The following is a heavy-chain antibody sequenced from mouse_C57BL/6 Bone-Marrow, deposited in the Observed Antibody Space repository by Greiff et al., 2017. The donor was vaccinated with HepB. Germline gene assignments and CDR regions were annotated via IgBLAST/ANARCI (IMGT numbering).Heavy chain of an antibody. CDR2: IWSGGST. CDR3: AGGLRRRGFAY. V-gene: IGHV2-2*01. Sequence: VQLQQSGPGLVQPSQRLSITCTVSGFSLTSYGVHWVRQSPGKGLEWLGVIWSGGSTDYNAAVISRLSISKDNSKSQVFFKMNSLQADDTAIYYCAGGLRRRGFAYWGQGTLVTVSA. CDR1: GFSLTSYG. J-gene: IGHJ3*01. D-gene: IGHD2-4*01.